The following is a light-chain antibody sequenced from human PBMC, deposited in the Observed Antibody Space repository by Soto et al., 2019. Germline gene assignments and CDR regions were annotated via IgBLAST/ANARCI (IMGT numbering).Light chain of an antibody. CDR3: QQRSNWPLT. CDR1: QSVSNY. V-gene: IGKV3-11*01. Sequence: EIVLTQSPATLSLSPGERATLSCRASQSVSNYLAWYQQKPGQAPRLLLYDATNRAPGIPPKFSGSGSGTDFTLTISNLEPEDFAVYYCQQRSNWPLTFGGGTKVEIQ. J-gene: IGKJ4*01. CDR2: DAT.